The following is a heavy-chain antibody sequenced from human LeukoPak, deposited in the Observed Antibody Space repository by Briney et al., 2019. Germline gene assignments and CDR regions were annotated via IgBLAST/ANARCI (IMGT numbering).Heavy chain of an antibody. CDR3: ARAKRNGFDI. CDR1: GFTVSSNY. Sequence: GGSLRLSCAASGFTVSSNYMSWVRQAPGKGLEWVSVIYSGGSTYYADSVKGRFTISRDNAKNSLYLQMHSLRAEDTAVYYCARAKRNGFDIWGQGTMVTVSS. J-gene: IGHJ3*02. V-gene: IGHV3-53*03. CDR2: IYSGGST.